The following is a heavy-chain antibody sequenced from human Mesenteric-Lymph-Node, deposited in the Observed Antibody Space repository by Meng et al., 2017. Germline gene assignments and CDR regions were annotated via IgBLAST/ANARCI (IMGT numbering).Heavy chain of an antibody. D-gene: IGHD2-15*01. CDR2: IDEYENTK. J-gene: IGHJ5*02. CDR1: GFTFSSYW. Sequence: GESLKISCVASGFTFSSYWMTWVRQSPGKGLELVANIDEYENTKNYVDSVKGRFTISRDNAKNSLYLQMNTLRAEDTALYYCARGIGAANWFDPWGQGTLVTVSS. V-gene: IGHV3-7*01. CDR3: ARGIGAANWFDP.